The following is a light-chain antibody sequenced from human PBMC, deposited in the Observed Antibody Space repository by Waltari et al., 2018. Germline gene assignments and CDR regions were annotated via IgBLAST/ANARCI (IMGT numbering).Light chain of an antibody. Sequence: EIVLTQSPGTLYLSPGERATLSCRATQSVSHSNLAWYQQKGGQAPRLLISGASSRATGIPDRFSGSGSGTDFTLSISRLEPEDYGVYYCQQYAGSPITFGGGTKVEI. V-gene: IGKV3-20*01. CDR3: QQYAGSPIT. J-gene: IGKJ4*01. CDR1: QSVSHSN. CDR2: GAS.